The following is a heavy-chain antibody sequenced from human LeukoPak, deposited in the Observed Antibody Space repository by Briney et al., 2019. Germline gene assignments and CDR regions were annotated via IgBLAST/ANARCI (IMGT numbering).Heavy chain of an antibody. D-gene: IGHD3-9*01. J-gene: IGHJ5*02. V-gene: IGHV3-48*03. CDR1: GFSLMSSE. Sequence: PGGSLRLSCAASGFSLMSSEMNWVRQAPGKGRGWVAYINSGDNVQYYTDSVRGRFTMSRDNAKALLFLQMNSLRSDDTAVYYCARDTLNGPFVISLDLWGQGVLVTVSS. CDR2: INSGDNVQ. CDR3: ARDTLNGPFVISLDL.